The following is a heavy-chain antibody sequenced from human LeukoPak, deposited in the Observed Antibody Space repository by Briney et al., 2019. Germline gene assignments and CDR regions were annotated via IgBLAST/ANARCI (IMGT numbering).Heavy chain of an antibody. J-gene: IGHJ4*02. D-gene: IGHD2-2*01. CDR1: GYTFTSYG. CDR3: ARDVGEYCSSTNCYASHY. Sequence: ASVKVSCKASGYTFTSYGISWVRQAPGQGLEWMGWMNPNSGGTSYAQKFQGGVTMTRDTSITTAYMELSSLRSDDTAVYYCARDVGEYCSSTNCYASHYWGQGTLVTVSS. CDR2: MNPNSGGT. V-gene: IGHV1-2*02.